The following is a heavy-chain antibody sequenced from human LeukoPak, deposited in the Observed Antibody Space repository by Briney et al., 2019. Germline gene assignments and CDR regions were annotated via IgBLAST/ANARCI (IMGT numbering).Heavy chain of an antibody. CDR1: GGSISSGGYY. CDR3: ARVPLHYYDHTTYFDY. J-gene: IGHJ4*02. D-gene: IGHD3-22*01. V-gene: IGHV4-31*03. Sequence: SQTLSLTCTVSGGSISSGGYYWSWIRQHPGKGLEWIGYIYYSGSTYYNPSLKSRVTISVDTSKNQFSLKLSSVTAADTAVYYCARVPLHYYDHTTYFDYWGQGTLVTVSS. CDR2: IYYSGST.